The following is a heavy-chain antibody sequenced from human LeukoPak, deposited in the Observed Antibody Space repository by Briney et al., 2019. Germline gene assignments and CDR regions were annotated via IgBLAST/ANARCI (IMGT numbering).Heavy chain of an antibody. Sequence: GESLKISCKGSGYSFTSYWISWVRQMPGKGLEWMGRIDPSDSYTNYSPSFQGHVTISVDKSISTAYLQWSSLKASDTAMYYCARRYRAAAGPFDYWGLGTLVTVSS. D-gene: IGHD6-13*01. J-gene: IGHJ4*02. V-gene: IGHV5-10-1*01. CDR2: IDPSDSYT. CDR3: ARRYRAAAGPFDY. CDR1: GYSFTSYW.